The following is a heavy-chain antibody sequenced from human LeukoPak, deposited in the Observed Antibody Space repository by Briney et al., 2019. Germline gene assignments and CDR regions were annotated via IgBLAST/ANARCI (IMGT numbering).Heavy chain of an antibody. D-gene: IGHD4-23*01. CDR2: TYYRSRWYN. CDR1: GDSVSSNSAA. V-gene: IGHV6-1*01. J-gene: IGHJ4*02. Sequence: SQTLSLTCAISGDSVSSNSAAWNWIRSSPSRGLEWLGRTYYRSRWYNDYAVSVQTRITINRDTSKNQFSLHLSSVTPEDSAVYYCASDHGGGNLKGDYFDYWGQGTPVTVSA. CDR3: ASDHGGGNLKGDYFDY.